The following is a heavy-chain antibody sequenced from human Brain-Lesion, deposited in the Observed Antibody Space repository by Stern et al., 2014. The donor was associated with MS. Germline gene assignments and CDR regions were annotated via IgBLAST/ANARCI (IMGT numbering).Heavy chain of an antibody. J-gene: IGHJ4*02. D-gene: IGHD1-26*01. CDR2: FDPEDGET. CDR3: ATLSPGAGGNYYRHFDY. CDR1: GYTLTELS. Sequence: QVQLVQSGAEAKKPGASVKVSCKVSGYTLTELSMHWVRQAPRKGLEWMGGFDPEDGETIYPQKFPGRVTLTEATTTNNTSMETSSLRSEDTAVYSCATLSPGAGGNYYRHFDYWGQGTLVTVSS. V-gene: IGHV1-24*01.